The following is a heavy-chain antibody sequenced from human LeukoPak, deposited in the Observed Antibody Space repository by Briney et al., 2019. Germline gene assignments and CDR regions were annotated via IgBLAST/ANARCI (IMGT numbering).Heavy chain of an antibody. CDR3: ASGPPFLKYFEY. Sequence: PGGSLRLSCAASGFTFSTYVMKLFRQAPGEGVEWVSTISVGAEYIFYADSVKGRFTISRDDSNNALYLQMHSLRAEDTALYYCASGPPFLKYFEYWGQGTLVTVSS. D-gene: IGHD3-3*01. J-gene: IGHJ4*02. CDR2: ISVGAEYI. V-gene: IGHV3-23*01. CDR1: GFTFSTYV.